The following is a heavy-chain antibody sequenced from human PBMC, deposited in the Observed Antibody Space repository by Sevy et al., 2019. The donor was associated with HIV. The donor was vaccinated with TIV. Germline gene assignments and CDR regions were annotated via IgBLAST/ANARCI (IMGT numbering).Heavy chain of an antibody. V-gene: IGHV3-23*01. J-gene: IGHJ4*02. CDR1: GFTFTNYA. D-gene: IGHD3-10*01. Sequence: GGSLRLSCAASGFTFTNYAMNWVRLAPGKGLEWVSGISDSGDTTDYAESVKGRFTISRDNSKNTVSLQMSSLRAEDTAIYYCAKLPSTVMFREKGYWGQGTWVTVSS. CDR2: ISDSGDTT. CDR3: AKLPSTVMFREKGY.